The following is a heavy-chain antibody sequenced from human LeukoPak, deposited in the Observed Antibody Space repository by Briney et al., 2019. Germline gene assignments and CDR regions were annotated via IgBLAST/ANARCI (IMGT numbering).Heavy chain of an antibody. V-gene: IGHV5-51*01. D-gene: IGHD3-10*01. CDR3: ATSYYYGSGSYYNGFDF. J-gene: IGHJ4*02. Sequence: PGESLKISCKGSGYSFTNYWIGWVRQMPGKGLEWMGIIYPGDSDTRYSPSFQGQVTISADKSISTAYLQWSSLKASDTAMYYCATSYYYGSGSYYNGFDFWGQGTLVTVSS. CDR2: IYPGDSDT. CDR1: GYSFTNYW.